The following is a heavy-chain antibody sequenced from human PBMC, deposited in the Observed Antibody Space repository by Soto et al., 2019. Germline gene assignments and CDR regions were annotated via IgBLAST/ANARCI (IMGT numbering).Heavy chain of an antibody. D-gene: IGHD2-21*02. J-gene: IGHJ4*02. CDR2: INAGNGNT. Sequence: ASVKVSCKASGYTFTSYAMHWVRQAPGQRLEWMGWINAGNGNTKYSQKFQGRVTITRDTSASTVYMELSSLRSEDTAVYYRARSIVVVTAADYWGQAALVTVSS. V-gene: IGHV1-3*01. CDR3: ARSIVVVTAADY. CDR1: GYTFTSYA.